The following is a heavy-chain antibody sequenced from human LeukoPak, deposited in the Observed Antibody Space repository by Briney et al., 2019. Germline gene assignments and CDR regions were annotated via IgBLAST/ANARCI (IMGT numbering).Heavy chain of an antibody. Sequence: SETLSLTCIVSGGSISSYYWSWIRQPAGKGLEWIGRIYTSGSTNYNPSLKSRVTMSVDTSKNQFSLKLSSVTAADTAVYFCARGPYSYDSSGAFDIWGQGTMVTVSS. D-gene: IGHD3-22*01. CDR3: ARGPYSYDSSGAFDI. CDR1: GGSISSYY. V-gene: IGHV4-4*07. J-gene: IGHJ3*02. CDR2: IYTSGST.